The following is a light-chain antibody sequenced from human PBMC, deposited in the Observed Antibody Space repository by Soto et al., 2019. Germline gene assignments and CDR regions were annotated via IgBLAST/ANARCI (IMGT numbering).Light chain of an antibody. CDR3: QKYNSAPLT. Sequence: AIQMTQSPSSLSASVGYRVTITCRASQGIRYDLAWYQQKPGKAPKLLIYTSSRLQSGVPSRFSGSGSGTDFTLTISSLQPEDVATYYCQKYNSAPLTFGQGTKVDI. J-gene: IGKJ1*01. CDR1: QGIRYD. V-gene: IGKV1-6*01. CDR2: TSS.